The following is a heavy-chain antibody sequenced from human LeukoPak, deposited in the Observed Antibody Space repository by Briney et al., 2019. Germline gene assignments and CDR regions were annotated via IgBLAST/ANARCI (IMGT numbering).Heavy chain of an antibody. CDR2: IYYSGST. J-gene: IGHJ4*02. CDR3: VRGSTLRHYQY. Sequence: SETLSLTCTVSGGSISSYYWSWIRQPPGKGLGWIGYIYYSGSTNYNPSLKSRVTISVDTSKNQFSLKLSSATAADTAVYYCVRGSTLRHYQYWGQGTLVTVSS. CDR1: GGSISSYY. V-gene: IGHV4-59*08. D-gene: IGHD3-16*01.